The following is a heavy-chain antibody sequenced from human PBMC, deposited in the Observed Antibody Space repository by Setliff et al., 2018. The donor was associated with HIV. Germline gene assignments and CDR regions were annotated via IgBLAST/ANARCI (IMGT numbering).Heavy chain of an antibody. D-gene: IGHD2-2*02. CDR1: GFTFTGYY. J-gene: IGHJ6*03. Sequence: ASVKVSCKASGFTFTGYYIHWVRQAPGQGLEWMGWITPNSGGTNYAQKFQGRVSMLRDTSTGTAYMELTSLTSDDAGVYYCARGYTNVEMSTTYYYYMDVWGIGTAVTVSS. CDR3: ARGYTNVEMSTTYYYYMDV. V-gene: IGHV1-2*02. CDR2: ITPNSGGT.